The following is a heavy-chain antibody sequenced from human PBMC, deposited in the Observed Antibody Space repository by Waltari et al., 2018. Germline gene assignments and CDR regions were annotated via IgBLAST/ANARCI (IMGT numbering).Heavy chain of an antibody. CDR1: DFTFNRYW. J-gene: IGHJ4*02. D-gene: IGHD3-22*01. Sequence: EVQLVESGGGLVQPGGSLRLPCAASDFTFNRYWLAWVRQAPGQGLEWVTMIKEDGSEKYYLDSVKGRFTVARDNAKNSLYLQMDSLRVEDTAVYYCAREYYYSIDYWGQGTLVTVSS. V-gene: IGHV3-7*01. CDR3: AREYYYSIDY. CDR2: IKEDGSEK.